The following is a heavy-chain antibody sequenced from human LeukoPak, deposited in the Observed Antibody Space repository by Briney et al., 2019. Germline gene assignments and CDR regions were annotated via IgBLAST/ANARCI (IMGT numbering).Heavy chain of an antibody. CDR1: GFTFSDYY. V-gene: IGHV3-11*04. D-gene: IGHD2/OR15-2a*01. Sequence: GGSLRLSCAASGFTFSDYYMSWIRQAPGKGLEWVSYISSSGSTIYYADSVKGRFTISRDNAKNSLYLQMNSLRAEDTAVYYCARDLYAAYYYMDVWGKGTTVTVSS. CDR2: ISSSGSTI. CDR3: ARDLYAAYYYMDV. J-gene: IGHJ6*03.